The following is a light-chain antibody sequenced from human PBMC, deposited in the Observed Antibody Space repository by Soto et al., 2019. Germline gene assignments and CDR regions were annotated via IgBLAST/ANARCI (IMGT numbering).Light chain of an antibody. CDR3: QQYGSSPVA. CDR2: GAS. Sequence: EIVLTQSPGTLSLSPGDRATLSCRASQSVSSSYLAWYQQKPGQAPRLLIYGASSRATGIPDRFSGSGSGTDFTLTIRRLEPEDFAVYYCQQYGSSPVAFGQGTKVEIK. CDR1: QSVSSSY. V-gene: IGKV3-20*01. J-gene: IGKJ1*01.